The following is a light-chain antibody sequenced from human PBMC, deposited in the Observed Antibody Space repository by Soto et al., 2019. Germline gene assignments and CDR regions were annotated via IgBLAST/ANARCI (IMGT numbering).Light chain of an antibody. J-gene: IGKJ5*01. Sequence: EITMTQFPGTLSASPGERGTLSCRAAQDVTTNFAWYQQKRGQAPRLLIYDISSRATGVPARFSGSGSGTEFTLSISGLQSEDFAVYFCQQYNNWPFSFGQGTRLEIK. V-gene: IGKV3-15*01. CDR1: QDVTTN. CDR3: QQYNNWPFS. CDR2: DIS.